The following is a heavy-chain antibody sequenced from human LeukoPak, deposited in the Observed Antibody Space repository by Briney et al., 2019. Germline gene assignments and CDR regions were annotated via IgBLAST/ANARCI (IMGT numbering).Heavy chain of an antibody. CDR2: IKHSGST. J-gene: IGHJ4*02. CDR1: GGSFSGYY. V-gene: IGHV4-34*09. Sequence: SETLSLTCAVYGGSFSGYYWSWIRQPPGKGLEWIGEIKHSGSTNYNPSLKSRVTISVDTSKNQFSLKLSSVTAADTAVYYCARDAENYYDSSGYRLLDYWGQGTLVTVSS. D-gene: IGHD3-22*01. CDR3: ARDAENYYDSSGYRLLDY.